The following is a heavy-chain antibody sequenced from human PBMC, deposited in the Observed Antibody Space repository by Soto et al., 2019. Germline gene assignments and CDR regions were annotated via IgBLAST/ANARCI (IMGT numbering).Heavy chain of an antibody. J-gene: IGHJ4*02. V-gene: IGHV4-59*01. D-gene: IGHD3-10*01. CDR1: GDSIHYYY. Sequence: QVQLQESGPGLVKPSETLSLTCTVSGDSIHYYYWSWIRQAPGKGLEWIGYVYHDGSTNYNPSLESRVTISIDTPKKHFSLKLSSVIAADTALYYCVSYDRQSGRYSLDYWGQGTLVTVSS. CDR3: VSYDRQSGRYSLDY. CDR2: VYHDGST.